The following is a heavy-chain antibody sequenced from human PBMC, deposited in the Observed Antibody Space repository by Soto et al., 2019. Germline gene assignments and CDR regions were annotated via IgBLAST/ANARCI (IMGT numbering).Heavy chain of an antibody. Sequence: SGSTRVNPTQTLTLTCTFSGFSLSTSGVGVGWIRQPPGKALEWLALIYWDDDKRYSPSLKSMLPITKDTAKNQVLLTMNNMDPVDTATYYCAHRQRDNWNYIRTYAQYLQQWGQGTLVTVSS. J-gene: IGHJ1*01. CDR3: AHRQRDNWNYIRTYAQYLQQ. V-gene: IGHV2-5*02. D-gene: IGHD1-7*01. CDR2: IYWDDDK. CDR1: GFSLSTSGVG.